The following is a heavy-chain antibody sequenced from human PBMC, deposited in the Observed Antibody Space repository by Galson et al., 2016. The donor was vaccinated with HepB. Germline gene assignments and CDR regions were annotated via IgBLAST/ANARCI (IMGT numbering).Heavy chain of an antibody. Sequence: SVKVSCKPSGDTFTNYAVHWVRQAPGQWLEWMGWINTGNGAAKYSQKFQGRVTFTRDTSANIAYMELSSLRSEDTAVYYCTLGCSRTFCSPLRYFDLWGRGTLVTVSS. CDR3: TLGCSRTFCSPLRYFDL. D-gene: IGHD2-2*01. CDR2: INTGNGAA. V-gene: IGHV1-3*04. CDR1: GDTFTNYA. J-gene: IGHJ2*01.